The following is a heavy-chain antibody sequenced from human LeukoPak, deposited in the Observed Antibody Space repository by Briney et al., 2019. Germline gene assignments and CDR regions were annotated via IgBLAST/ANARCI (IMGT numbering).Heavy chain of an antibody. V-gene: IGHV4-4*07. CDR3: ARFSSIAAAFDY. J-gene: IGHJ4*02. D-gene: IGHD6-13*01. CDR2: IYTSGST. CDR1: GGSFSIYY. Sequence: SETLSLTCTVSGGSFSIYYWTWIRQPAGKGLEWIGRIYTSGSTNYNPSLKSRVTMSVDTSKNQFSLKLSSVTAADTAVYYCARFSSIAAAFDYWGQGTLVTVSS.